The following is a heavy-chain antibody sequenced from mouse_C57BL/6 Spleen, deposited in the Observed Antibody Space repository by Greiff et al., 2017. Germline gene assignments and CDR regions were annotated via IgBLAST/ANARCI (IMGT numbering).Heavy chain of an antibody. V-gene: IGHV1-52*01. J-gene: IGHJ2*01. D-gene: IGHD2-5*01. CDR3: ARLGDYSNGYFDY. CDR1: GYTFTSYW. Sequence: VQLQQPGAELVRPGSSVKLSCKASGYTFTSYWMHWVKQRPIQGLEWIGNIDPSDSETPYNQKFKDKATLTVDKSSSTAYMQLSSLTSEDSAVYYCARLGDYSNGYFDYWGQGTTLTVSS. CDR2: IDPSDSET.